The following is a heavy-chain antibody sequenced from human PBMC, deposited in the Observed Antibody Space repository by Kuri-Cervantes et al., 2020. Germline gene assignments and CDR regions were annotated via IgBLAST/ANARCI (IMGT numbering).Heavy chain of an antibody. CDR1: GFTVSSNY. V-gene: IGHV3-53*01. CDR2: IYSGGST. Sequence: GGSLRLSCAPSGFTVSSNYMRWVRQAQGKGLVWVSVIYSGGSTCYADSVKGRFTISRDNSKNTLYLQMNSLRAEDTAVYYCAKEPKRRFYDYVWGSFRYIPVVDYQGRRTVVTVSS. CDR3: AKEPKRRFYDYVWGSFRYIPVVDY. D-gene: IGHD3-16*02. J-gene: IGHJ4*02.